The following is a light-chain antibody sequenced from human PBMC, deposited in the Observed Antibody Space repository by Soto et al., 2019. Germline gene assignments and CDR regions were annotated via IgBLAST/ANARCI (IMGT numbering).Light chain of an antibody. Sequence: EIVLTQSPGTLSLSPGERATLSCRASQSVSSNLAWHQQRPGQALKLLMFRASSRATGIPDRFSGSGSGTDFTITVSSLQSEDIAVYFCQQYNNWPPNFGQGTRMEIK. J-gene: IGKJ5*01. V-gene: IGKV3D-15*01. CDR3: QQYNNWPPN. CDR1: QSVSSN. CDR2: RAS.